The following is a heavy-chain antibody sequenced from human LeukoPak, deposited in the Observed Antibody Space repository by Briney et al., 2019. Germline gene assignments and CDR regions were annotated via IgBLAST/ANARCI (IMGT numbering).Heavy chain of an antibody. V-gene: IGHV1-46*01. CDR2: INPSGGST. CDR3: ARDRPDSPSIAAVGAVDY. CDR1: GYTFTSYY. D-gene: IGHD6-13*01. Sequence: ASVKVSCKASGYTFTSYYMHWVRQAPGQGLEWMGIINPSGGSTSYAQKFQGRVTMTRDTSTSTVYMELSSLRSEDTAVYYCARDRPDSPSIAAVGAVDYWGQGTLVTVSS. J-gene: IGHJ4*02.